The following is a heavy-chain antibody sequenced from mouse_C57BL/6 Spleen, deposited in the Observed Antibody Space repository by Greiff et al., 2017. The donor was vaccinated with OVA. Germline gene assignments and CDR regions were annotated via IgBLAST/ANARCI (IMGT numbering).Heavy chain of an antibody. CDR1: GYTFTDYY. CDR2: INPNNGGT. CDR3: ARSLYDYDEGNFDY. D-gene: IGHD2-4*01. J-gene: IGHJ2*01. V-gene: IGHV1-26*01. Sequence: VQLQQSGPELVKPGASVKISCKASGYTFTDYYMNWVKQSHGKSLEWIGDINPNNGGTSYNQKFKGKATLTVDKSSSTAYMELRSLTSEDSAVYYCARSLYDYDEGNFDYWGQGTTLTVSS.